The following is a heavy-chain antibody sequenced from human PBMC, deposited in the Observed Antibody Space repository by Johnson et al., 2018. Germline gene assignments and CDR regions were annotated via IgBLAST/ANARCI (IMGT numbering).Heavy chain of an antibody. Sequence: QVQLVQSGAEVKKPGSSXKVSCKASGGTFSSYAISWVRQAPGQGLEWMGGIIPIFGTANYAQKFQGRVTITADEATSTAYMERSSLRSEDTAVYYCARDRDPYDYVWGSYRYTGYFQHWGQGTLVTVSS. D-gene: IGHD3-16*02. CDR1: GGTFSSYA. V-gene: IGHV1-69*12. CDR3: ARDRDPYDYVWGSYRYTGYFQH. J-gene: IGHJ1*01. CDR2: IIPIFGTA.